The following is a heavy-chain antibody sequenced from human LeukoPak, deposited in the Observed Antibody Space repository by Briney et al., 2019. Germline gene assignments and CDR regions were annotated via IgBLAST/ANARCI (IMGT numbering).Heavy chain of an antibody. D-gene: IGHD5-24*01. CDR1: GGSISSSSYY. J-gene: IGHJ4*02. CDR3: ARKRDGYNYFDY. Sequence: PSETLSLTCTVSGGSISSSSYYWGWLRQPPGTGLEWVGSIYYSGSTYYNPSLKSRVTISVDTSKNQFSLKLSSVTAADTAVYYCARKRDGYNYFDYWGQGTLVTVSS. V-gene: IGHV4-39*01. CDR2: IYYSGST.